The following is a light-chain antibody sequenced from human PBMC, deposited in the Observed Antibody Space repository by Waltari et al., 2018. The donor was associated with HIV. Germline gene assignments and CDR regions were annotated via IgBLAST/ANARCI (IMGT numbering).Light chain of an antibody. CDR1: TGPVTNYHY. J-gene: IGLJ3*02. V-gene: IGLV7-46*01. Sequence: QAVVTQEPSLTVSPGGTVTLTCDSSTGPVTNYHYPYWFQQKPAQAPRTLIYATSNRQSGTPARFSASLLGGKAALTLSGAQREDEADYYCVLSYDADWVFGGGTKLTVL. CDR3: VLSYDADWV. CDR2: ATS.